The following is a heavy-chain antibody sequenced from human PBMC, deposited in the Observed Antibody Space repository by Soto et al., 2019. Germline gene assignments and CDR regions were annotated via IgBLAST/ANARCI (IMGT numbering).Heavy chain of an antibody. CDR2: ISDGGDLT. J-gene: IGHJ3*02. D-gene: IGHD3-10*01. Sequence: GGSLRLSCAASGFAFTCHPMSWVRQAPEKGLEWVAGISDGGDLTYNADSVKGRFTISRDNSRNTLYLQMNSLRAEDTAVYYCARRVIGSSRAFDIWGQGTMVTVS. CDR3: ARRVIGSSRAFDI. V-gene: IGHV3-23*01. CDR1: GFAFTCHP.